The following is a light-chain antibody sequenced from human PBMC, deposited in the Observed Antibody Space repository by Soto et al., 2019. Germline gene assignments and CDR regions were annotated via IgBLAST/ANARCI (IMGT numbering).Light chain of an antibody. J-gene: IGLJ1*01. Sequence: QSALSQPASVSGSPGQSVTISCTGTSSDVGRYNYVSWFQQHPGKAPKLLIYDVSNWPSGVSDRFSGSKSSNTASLTISGLQAEDEAAYSCTSFTTNSTFVFGIGTKATVL. CDR2: DVS. CDR1: SSDVGRYNY. V-gene: IGLV2-14*01. CDR3: TSFTTNSTFV.